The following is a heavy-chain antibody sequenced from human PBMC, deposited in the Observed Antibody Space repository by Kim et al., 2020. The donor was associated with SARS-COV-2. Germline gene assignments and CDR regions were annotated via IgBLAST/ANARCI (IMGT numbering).Heavy chain of an antibody. J-gene: IGHJ4*02. Sequence: GGSLRLSCAASGFIFSKHWMTWVRQAPGKGLEWVANIEQDGSEKHYVDSVKGRFTISRDNPRNSLYLQMNSLRAEDTAVYYCARLFYFDGSASRHFDYWGQGTLVTVSS. CDR3: ARLFYFDGSASRHFDY. V-gene: IGHV3-7*03. CDR2: IEQDGSEK. CDR1: GFIFSKHW. D-gene: IGHD3-22*01.